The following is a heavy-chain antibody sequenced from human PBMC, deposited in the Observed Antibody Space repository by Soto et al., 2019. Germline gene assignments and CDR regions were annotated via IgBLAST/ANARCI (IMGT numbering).Heavy chain of an antibody. J-gene: IGHJ4*02. Sequence: GGSLRLSCAASGFTFSSYEMNWVRQAPGKGLEWVSYISSGGTTIYYADSVKGRFTISRDNAKNSLDLQMNSLRADDTAIYYCARALDFWSGYLSDWGQGTLVTVSS. CDR3: ARALDFWSGYLSD. CDR1: GFTFSSYE. D-gene: IGHD3-3*01. CDR2: ISSGGTTI. V-gene: IGHV3-48*03.